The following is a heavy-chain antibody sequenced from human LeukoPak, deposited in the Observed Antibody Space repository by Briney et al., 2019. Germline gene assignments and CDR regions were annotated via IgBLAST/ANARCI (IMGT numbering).Heavy chain of an antibody. V-gene: IGHV1-18*01. Sequence: ASVKVSCKASGYSFHSYGISWVRQAPGQGLEWMGWIDAYKGNTNYAQRFQGRVTMTTDTSTTTAHMELRSLQSDDTAMYYCAKARSNIVVGMNYYDYWGQGTLITVSS. D-gene: IGHD3-22*01. CDR2: IDAYKGNT. CDR3: AKARSNIVVGMNYYDY. CDR1: GYSFHSYG. J-gene: IGHJ4*02.